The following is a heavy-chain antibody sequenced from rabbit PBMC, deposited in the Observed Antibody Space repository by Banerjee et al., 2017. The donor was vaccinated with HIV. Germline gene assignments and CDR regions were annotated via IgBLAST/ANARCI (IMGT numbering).Heavy chain of an antibody. J-gene: IGHJ4*01. D-gene: IGHD6-1*01. CDR3: ARRLGYAFFNL. V-gene: IGHV1S40*01. Sequence: QSLEESGGDLVKPGASLTLTCTASAFSFSVSYYMCWVRQAPGKGLEWIACIDAGSSDNTYYASWAKGRFTISKTSSTTVTLQMTSLTAADTATYFCARRLGYAFFNLWGQGTLVTVS. CDR2: IDAGSSDNT. CDR1: AFSFSVSYY.